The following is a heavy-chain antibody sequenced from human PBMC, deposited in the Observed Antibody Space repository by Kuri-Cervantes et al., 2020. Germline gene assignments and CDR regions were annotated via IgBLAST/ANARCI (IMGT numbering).Heavy chain of an antibody. Sequence: ASVKVSCKASGYTFTSYYMHWVRQAPGQGLEWMGIINPSGDSTSYAQKFQGRVTMTTDTSTSTAYMELRSLRSDDTAVYYCASERGGGSGKFDYWGQGTLVTVSS. V-gene: IGHV1-46*01. CDR3: ASERGGGSGKFDY. CDR2: INPSGDST. D-gene: IGHD1-26*01. J-gene: IGHJ4*02. CDR1: GYTFTSYY.